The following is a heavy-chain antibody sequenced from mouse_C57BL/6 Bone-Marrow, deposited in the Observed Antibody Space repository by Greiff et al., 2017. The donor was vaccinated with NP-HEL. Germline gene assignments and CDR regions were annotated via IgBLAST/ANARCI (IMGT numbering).Heavy chain of an antibody. CDR3: ARVRYYGSRAWFAY. Sequence: VQLQQSGPELVKPGASVKISCKASGYTFTDYYINWVKQRPGQGLEWIGWIFPGSGSTYYNEKFKGKATLTVDKSYRTAYMLLSSLTSEDSAVYFCARVRYYGSRAWFAYWGQGTLVTVSA. D-gene: IGHD1-1*01. J-gene: IGHJ3*01. CDR1: GYTFTDYY. V-gene: IGHV1-75*01. CDR2: IFPGSGST.